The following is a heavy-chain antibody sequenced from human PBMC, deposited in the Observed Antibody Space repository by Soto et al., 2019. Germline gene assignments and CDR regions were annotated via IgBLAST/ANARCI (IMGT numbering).Heavy chain of an antibody. D-gene: IGHD6-19*01. CDR2: ISGSGDDT. CDR3: AKVDRYSSGWSYYAPEYYDYGMDV. CDR1: GFTFSTYA. Sequence: EVQLLESGGGLVQPGRSLRLSCAASGFTFSTYALSWVRQSPGTGLEWVSAISGSGDDTYYTHSVKGRFTISRDNSKNTLSLQMDSLRVEDTATYYCAKVDRYSSGWSYYAPEYYDYGMDVWGQGTTVTVSS. J-gene: IGHJ6*02. V-gene: IGHV3-23*01.